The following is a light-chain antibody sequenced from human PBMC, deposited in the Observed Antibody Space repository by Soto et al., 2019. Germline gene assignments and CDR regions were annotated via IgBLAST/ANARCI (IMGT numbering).Light chain of an antibody. CDR2: MAS. V-gene: IGKV1-5*03. J-gene: IGKJ2*01. CDR3: LQYQYFPYT. Sequence: DIQMTQSPSTLSASVGDRVTITCRASQSSSRWLAWYQQKPGKAPKVLIYMASTLASGVPSRFSGSGSGTEFTLSISSLQRDDFATYYCLQYQYFPYTFGQGTNLEIK. CDR1: QSSSRW.